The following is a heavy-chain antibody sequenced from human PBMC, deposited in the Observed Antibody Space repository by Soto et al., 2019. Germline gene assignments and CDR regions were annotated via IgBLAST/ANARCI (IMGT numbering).Heavy chain of an antibody. D-gene: IGHD1-26*01. J-gene: IGHJ4*02. CDR2: ISYDGSNK. CDR1: GFTFSSYA. V-gene: IGHV3-30-3*01. Sequence: QVQLVESGGGVVQPGRSLRLSCAASGFTFSSYAMHWVRQAPGKGLEWVAVISYDGSNKYYADSVKGRFTISRDNSKNTLYLQMNSLRAEDTAVYYCARVRGSYYDWGQGTLVTVSS. CDR3: ARVRGSYYD.